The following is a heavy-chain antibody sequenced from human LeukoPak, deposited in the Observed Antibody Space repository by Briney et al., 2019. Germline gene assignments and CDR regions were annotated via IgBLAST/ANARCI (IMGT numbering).Heavy chain of an antibody. J-gene: IGHJ4*02. CDR2: IYYSGST. CDR3: TRGSYNVLTGRSTLGEY. CDR1: GGSITGSSYY. V-gene: IGHV4-39*02. Sequence: SETLSLTCTISGGSITGSSYYWGWIRQSPGKGLEWIGNIYYSGSTYYNSSLKSRVTISIDTSKNHFSLRLTSVTASDTAVYFCTRGSYNVLTGRSTLGEYWGQGTLVAVSS. D-gene: IGHD3-9*01.